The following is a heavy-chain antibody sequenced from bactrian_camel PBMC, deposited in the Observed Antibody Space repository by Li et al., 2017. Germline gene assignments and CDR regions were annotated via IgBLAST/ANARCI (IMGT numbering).Heavy chain of an antibody. V-gene: IGHV3S31*01. J-gene: IGHJ7*01. CDR1: GFTFETYA. CDR2: IDTGGSLT. Sequence: VQLVESGGGLVQPGGSLRLSCAASGFTFETYAMSRVRQAPGKGLEWVSSIDTGGSLTYYADYLKDRFTISRDNGKNTLYLQLSSMTTEDTAIYYCTKQRRTVYYAMDYWGNGTQVTVS.